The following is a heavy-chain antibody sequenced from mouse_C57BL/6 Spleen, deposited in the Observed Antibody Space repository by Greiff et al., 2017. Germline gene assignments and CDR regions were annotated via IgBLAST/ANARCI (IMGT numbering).Heavy chain of an antibody. CDR2: IHPNSGST. D-gene: IGHD1-1*01. CDR1: GYTFTSYW. J-gene: IGHJ2*01. V-gene: IGHV1-64*01. CDR3: ARGAITTVVAHYFDY. Sequence: QVQLQHPGAELVKPGASVKLSCKASGYTFTSYWMHWVKQRPGQGLEWIGMIHPNSGSTNYNEKFKSKATLTVDKSSSTAYMQLSSLTSEDSAVYYCARGAITTVVAHYFDYWGQGTTLTVSS.